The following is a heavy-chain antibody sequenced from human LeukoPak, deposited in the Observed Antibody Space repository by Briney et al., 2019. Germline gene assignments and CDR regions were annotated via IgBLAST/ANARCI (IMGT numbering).Heavy chain of an antibody. V-gene: IGHV3-66*01. J-gene: IGHJ4*02. CDR3: ARTGGDYYDSSGYIDY. CDR1: GFTVSSNY. Sequence: GGSLRLSCAASGFTVSSNYKSWVRQAPGKGLEWVSVIYSGGSTYYADSVKGRFTISRDNSKNTLYLQMNSLRAEDTAVYYRARTGGDYYDSSGYIDYWGQGTLVTVSS. D-gene: IGHD3-22*01. CDR2: IYSGGST.